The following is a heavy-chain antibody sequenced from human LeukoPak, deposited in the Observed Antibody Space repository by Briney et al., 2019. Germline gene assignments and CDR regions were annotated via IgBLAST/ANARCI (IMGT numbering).Heavy chain of an antibody. D-gene: IGHD2-8*01. V-gene: IGHV1-2*02. CDR1: GYTFTGYY. J-gene: IGHJ4*02. CDR3: ATRMVYAVGFDY. Sequence: ASVKVSCKASGYTFTGYYMHWVRQAPGQGLEWMGWINPNSGGTNYAQKFQGSVTMTRDTSISTAYMELSRLRSDDTAVYYCATRMVYAVGFDYWGQGTLVTVSS. CDR2: INPNSGGT.